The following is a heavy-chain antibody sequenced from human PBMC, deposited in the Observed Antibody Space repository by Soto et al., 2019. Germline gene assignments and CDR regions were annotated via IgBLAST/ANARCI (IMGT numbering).Heavy chain of an antibody. CDR1: GFTFSSYS. Sequence: PGGSLRLSCAASGFTFSSYSMNWVRQAPGKGLEWVSYISSSSSTIYYADSVKGRFTISRDNAKNSLYLQMNSLRDEDTAVYYCARVREGRSRSWRYYYGMDVWGQGTTVTVSS. CDR2: ISSSSSTI. D-gene: IGHD6-13*01. V-gene: IGHV3-48*02. J-gene: IGHJ6*02. CDR3: ARVREGRSRSWRYYYGMDV.